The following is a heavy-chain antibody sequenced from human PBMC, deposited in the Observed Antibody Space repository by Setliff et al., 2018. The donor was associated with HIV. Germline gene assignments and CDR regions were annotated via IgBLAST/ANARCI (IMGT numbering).Heavy chain of an antibody. CDR2: INQSGST. D-gene: IGHD3-3*01. CDR3: AKRYNDLWNGQTDV. CDR1: NASFSDYY. V-gene: IGHV4-34*01. J-gene: IGHJ4*02. Sequence: SETLSLTCAVYNASFSDYYRGWIRQAPGKGLEWIGEINQSGSTNYNSSLRSRVTMSINLSKNQFSLKLTSVTAADTAVYYCAKRYNDLWNGQTDVWGQGTPVTVSS.